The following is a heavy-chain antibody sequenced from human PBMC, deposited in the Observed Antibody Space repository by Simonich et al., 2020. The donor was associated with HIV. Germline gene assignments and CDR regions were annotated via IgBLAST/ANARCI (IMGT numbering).Heavy chain of an antibody. V-gene: IGHV4-39*01. D-gene: IGHD6-13*01. CDR1: GGSISSSSNY. J-gene: IGHJ2*01. CDR2: IYYSGST. Sequence: QLQLQESGPGLVKPSETLYLTCTVSGGSISSSSNYWGWIRQPPGKGLEWIGSIYYSGSTYYNPSLKSRVTISVDTSKNQFSLKLSSVTAADTAVYYGARPDSSSYWYFDLWGRGTLVTVSS. CDR3: ARPDSSSYWYFDL.